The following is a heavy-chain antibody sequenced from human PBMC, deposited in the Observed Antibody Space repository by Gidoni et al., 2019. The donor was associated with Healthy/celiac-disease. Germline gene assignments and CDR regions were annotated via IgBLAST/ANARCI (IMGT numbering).Heavy chain of an antibody. CDR3: ALTAYYYDSSGYQHAFDI. Sequence: QVQLVQSGAEVKKPGSSVKVSCEASGGTFSSYAISWVRQAPGQGLEWMGGIIPIFVTATYAQKFQCRVTITADESTSTAYRELSSLRSEDTAVYYCALTAYYYDSSGYQHAFDIWGQGTMVTVSS. CDR2: IIPIFVTA. D-gene: IGHD3-22*01. V-gene: IGHV1-69*01. CDR1: GGTFSSYA. J-gene: IGHJ3*02.